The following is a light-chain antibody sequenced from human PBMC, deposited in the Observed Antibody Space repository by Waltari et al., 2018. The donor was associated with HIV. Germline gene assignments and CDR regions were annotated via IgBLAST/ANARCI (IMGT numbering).Light chain of an antibody. CDR3: QSYDSRLSGWV. CDR1: SSNIGAGYD. V-gene: IGLV1-40*01. Sequence: QSVLTQPPSVSGAPGQRVTISCTGSSSNIGAGYDVHWYHQLPGPAPKLLIYGNNNRPAGVPDRFSGSKSGTSASLAITGLQAEDEADYYCQSYDSRLSGWVFGGGTKLTVL. CDR2: GNN. J-gene: IGLJ3*02.